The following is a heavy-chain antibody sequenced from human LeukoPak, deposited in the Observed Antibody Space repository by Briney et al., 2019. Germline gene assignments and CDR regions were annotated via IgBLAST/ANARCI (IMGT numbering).Heavy chain of an antibody. CDR2: ISSSSSYI. Sequence: PGGSLRLSCAASGFTFSSYSMNWVRQAPGKGLEWVSSISSSSSYIYYADSVKGRFTISRDNAKNSLYLQMNSLRAEDTAVYYCARVRDTAMATHDAFDIWGQGTMVTVSS. J-gene: IGHJ3*02. CDR3: ARVRDTAMATHDAFDI. V-gene: IGHV3-21*01. CDR1: GFTFSSYS. D-gene: IGHD5-18*01.